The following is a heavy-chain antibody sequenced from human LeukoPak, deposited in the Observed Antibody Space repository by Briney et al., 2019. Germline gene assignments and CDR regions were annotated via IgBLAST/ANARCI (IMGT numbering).Heavy chain of an antibody. D-gene: IGHD4-17*01. CDR2: INHSGST. Sequence: KSSETLSLTCAVYGGSFSGYYWSWIRQPPGKGLEWIGEINHSGSTNYNPSLKSRVTISVDTSKNQFSLKLDSVTAADTAVYYCANSGLLRDPFNYWGQGTLVTVSS. CDR1: GGSFSGYY. J-gene: IGHJ4*02. CDR3: ANSGLLRDPFNY. V-gene: IGHV4-34*01.